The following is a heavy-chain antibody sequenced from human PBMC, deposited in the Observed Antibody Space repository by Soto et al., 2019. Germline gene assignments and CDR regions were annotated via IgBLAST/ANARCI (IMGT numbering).Heavy chain of an antibody. V-gene: IGHV3-23*01. CDR2: ISGSGVST. CDR1: GFTFSSYA. J-gene: IGHJ4*02. D-gene: IGHD3-22*01. CDR3: ARSNGMDYYDSSGYYHCDN. Sequence: PGGSLRLSCAASGFTFSSYAMSWVRQAPGKGLEWVSAISGSGVSTYYADSVKGRFTISRDNSKNTLYLQMNSLRAEDTAVYYCARSNGMDYYDSSGYYHCDNWGRESMVSV.